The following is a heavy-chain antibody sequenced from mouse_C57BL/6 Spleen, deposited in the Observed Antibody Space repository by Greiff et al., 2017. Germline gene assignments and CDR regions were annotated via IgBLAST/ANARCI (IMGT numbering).Heavy chain of an antibody. D-gene: IGHD2-5*01. V-gene: IGHV14-2*01. CDR2: IDPEVGEI. J-gene: IGHJ3*01. CDR1: GFNIKDYY. Sequence: VQLQQSGAELVKPGASVKLSCTASGFNIKDYYMHWVKQRTEQGLEWIGWIDPEVGEIKYAPKVQGKATITADTSSNTAYLQLSSLTSEDTAVYYCAREGAYYSNFIAYWGQGTLVTVSA. CDR3: AREGAYYSNFIAY.